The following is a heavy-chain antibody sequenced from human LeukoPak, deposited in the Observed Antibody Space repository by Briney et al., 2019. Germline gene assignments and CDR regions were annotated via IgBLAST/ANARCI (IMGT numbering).Heavy chain of an antibody. J-gene: IGHJ3*02. CDR2: ISSSGSTI. V-gene: IGHV3-11*04. D-gene: IGHD5-12*01. CDR1: GFTFSDYY. Sequence: SGGSLRLSCAASGFTFSDYYMSWIRQAPGKGLEWVSYISSSGSTIYYADSVKGRFTISRDNAKNSLYLQMNSLRAEDTAVYYCARDPHSGYDQGDAFDIWGQGTMVTVSS. CDR3: ARDPHSGYDQGDAFDI.